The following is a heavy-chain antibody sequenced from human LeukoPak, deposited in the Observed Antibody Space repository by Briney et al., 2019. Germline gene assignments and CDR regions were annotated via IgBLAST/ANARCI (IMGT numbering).Heavy chain of an antibody. J-gene: IGHJ2*01. V-gene: IGHV4-39*07. CDR1: GGSISSGSYY. D-gene: IGHD5-24*01. CDR2: IYYSGTT. CDR3: ARGRVGGYNPDWYFDL. Sequence: AETLSLTCSVSGGSISSGSYYWGWIRQPPGKRLEWIGTIYYSGTTYYNPSLKSRVTISVDTSKNQFSLKLSSVTAADTAVYYCARGRVGGYNPDWYFDLWGRGTLVTVSS.